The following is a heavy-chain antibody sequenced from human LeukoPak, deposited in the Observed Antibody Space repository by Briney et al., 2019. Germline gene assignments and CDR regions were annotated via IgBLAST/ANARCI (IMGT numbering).Heavy chain of an antibody. D-gene: IGHD3-22*01. CDR1: GFTFSSYG. Sequence: GGSLRLSCAASGFTFSSYGIHWVRQAPGKGLEWVALTWYDGIHKYYADSLKGRFTISRDNSKNTLYLQMNSLRAEDTAVYYCARGPFHYDSSGYEGYYYMDVWGKGTTVTVSS. J-gene: IGHJ6*03. V-gene: IGHV3-33*01. CDR3: ARGPFHYDSSGYEGYYYMDV. CDR2: TWYDGIHK.